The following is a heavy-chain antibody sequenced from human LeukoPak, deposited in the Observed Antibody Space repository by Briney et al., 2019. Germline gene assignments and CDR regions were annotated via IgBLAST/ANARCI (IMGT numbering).Heavy chain of an antibody. CDR2: ITKGGATV. Sequence: GGSLRLSCAPSGFTLSNYEMNWVRLTPGKGLEWISYITKGGATVLYAESVKGRFTISRDNDKNSLYLQMNSLRAEDTAMYYCARDLSASWSNLGYWGQGTMVTVSS. CDR1: GFTLSNYE. CDR3: ARDLSASWSNLGY. J-gene: IGHJ4*02. V-gene: IGHV3-48*03. D-gene: IGHD2-8*01.